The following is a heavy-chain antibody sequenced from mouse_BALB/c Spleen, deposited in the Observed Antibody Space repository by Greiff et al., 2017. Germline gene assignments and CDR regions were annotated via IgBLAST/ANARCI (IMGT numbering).Heavy chain of an antibody. CDR3: ARYTVVAPFGY. D-gene: IGHD1-1*01. CDR1: GYSITSDYA. CDR2: ISYSGST. V-gene: IGHV3-2*02. J-gene: IGHJ2*01. Sequence: EVQLVESGPGLVKPSQSLSLTCTVTGYSITSDYAWHWIRQFPGNKLEWMGYISYSGSTSYNPSLTSRISITRDTSKNQFFLQLNSVTTEDTATYYCARYTVVAPFGYWGQGTTLTVSS.